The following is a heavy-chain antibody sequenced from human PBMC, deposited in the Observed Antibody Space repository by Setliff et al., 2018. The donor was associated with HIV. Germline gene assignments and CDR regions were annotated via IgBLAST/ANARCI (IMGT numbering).Heavy chain of an antibody. Sequence: ETLSLTCTVSGDSISSSGPGYYWGWVRQPPGGGLEWIGSVYYSGSTYYNPSLKSRVTISVDTSENQLSLRLTSMTAADTAVYYCARVGYHGSGRYSFDYWGQGTLVTVSS. CDR1: GDSISSSGPGYY. D-gene: IGHD3-10*01. J-gene: IGHJ4*02. CDR3: ARVGYHGSGRYSFDY. CDR2: VYYSGST. V-gene: IGHV4-39*01.